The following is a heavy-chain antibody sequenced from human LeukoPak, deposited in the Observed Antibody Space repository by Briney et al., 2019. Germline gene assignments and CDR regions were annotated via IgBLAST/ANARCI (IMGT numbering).Heavy chain of an antibody. V-gene: IGHV3-23*01. J-gene: IGHJ6*03. CDR1: GFTFSSYA. CDR3: AKTAPRIQLWLRAFYMDV. D-gene: IGHD5-18*01. CDR2: ISGSGGST. Sequence: GGSLRLSCAASGFTFSSYAMSWVRQAPGKGLEWVSAISGSGGSTYYADSVKGRFTISRDNSKTTLYLQMNSLRAEDTAVYYCAKTAPRIQLWLRAFYMDVWGKGTTVTVSS.